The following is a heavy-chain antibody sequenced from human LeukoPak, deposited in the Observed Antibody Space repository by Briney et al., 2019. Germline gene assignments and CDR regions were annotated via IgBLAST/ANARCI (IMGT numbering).Heavy chain of an antibody. CDR2: IYYSGGT. CDR1: GGSISGGGYY. CDR3: ARERCGGSCQEGVKRAWFDP. D-gene: IGHD2-15*01. Sequence: SETLSLTCTVSGGSISGGGYYWSWIRQHPGKGLEWIGYIYYSGGTYYNPSLKSRVNISVDTSKNQFSLKLSSVTAADTAVYYCARERCGGSCQEGVKRAWFDPWGQGTLVTVSS. J-gene: IGHJ5*02. V-gene: IGHV4-31*03.